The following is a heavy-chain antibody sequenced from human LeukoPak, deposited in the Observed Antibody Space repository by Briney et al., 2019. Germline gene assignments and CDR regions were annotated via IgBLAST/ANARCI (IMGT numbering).Heavy chain of an antibody. CDR1: DDSIGSFY. Sequence: SETLSLTCTVSDDSIGSFYWSWIRQPPGKGLEWIGNIYYSGNTNYNPSLKSRVTISVDTSKNQFSLKLTSVTAADTAIYYCARPARYCSGGSCWDSWGQGTLVTVSS. J-gene: IGHJ4*02. V-gene: IGHV4-59*01. CDR2: IYYSGNT. D-gene: IGHD2-15*01. CDR3: ARPARYCSGGSCWDS.